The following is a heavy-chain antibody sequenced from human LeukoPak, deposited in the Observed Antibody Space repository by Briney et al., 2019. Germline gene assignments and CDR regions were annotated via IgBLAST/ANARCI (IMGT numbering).Heavy chain of an antibody. CDR1: GYTFSNYG. CDR2: ITPYNGNT. Sequence: ASVKLSCKASGYTFSNYGFSWVRQAPGRGLEWMGWITPYNGNTNYAQKFQGRLTMTTDTSTTTAYMELANLSSDDAAVYYCARDPSRHLGDTWYYFDYWGQGTLVTVSS. CDR3: ARDPSRHLGDTWYYFDY. V-gene: IGHV1-18*01. D-gene: IGHD2-8*02. J-gene: IGHJ4*02.